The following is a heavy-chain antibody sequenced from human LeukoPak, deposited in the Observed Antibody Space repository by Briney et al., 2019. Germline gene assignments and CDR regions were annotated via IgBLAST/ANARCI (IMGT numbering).Heavy chain of an antibody. CDR2: IIPIFGTA. D-gene: IGHD3-10*01. J-gene: IGHJ4*02. CDR3: ASTRGNYYGSGSYFLDIRQLPTDY. Sequence: ASVKVSCKASGGTFSSYAISWVRQAPGQGLEWMGGIIPIFGTANYAQKFQGRVTITADESTSTAYMELSSLRSEDTAVYYCASTRGNYYGSGSYFLDIRQLPTDYWGQGTLVTVSS. CDR1: GGTFSSYA. V-gene: IGHV1-69*13.